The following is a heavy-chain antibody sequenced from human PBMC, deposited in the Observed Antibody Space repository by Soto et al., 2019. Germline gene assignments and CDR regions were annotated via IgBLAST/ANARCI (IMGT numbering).Heavy chain of an antibody. CDR1: GFTFSSFA. CDR3: AKLPLYGSSSHPLDY. D-gene: IGHD6-6*01. J-gene: IGHJ4*02. CDR2: IRGSGDST. V-gene: IGHV3-23*01. Sequence: EVQLLESGGGLVQPGGSLRLSCAASGFTFSSFAMSWVRQAPAKGLEGVSAIRGSGDSTNYADSVKGRFTIPRDNPKNTLYLQMNSLRAEDTAVYYCAKLPLYGSSSHPLDYWGQGTLVTVSS.